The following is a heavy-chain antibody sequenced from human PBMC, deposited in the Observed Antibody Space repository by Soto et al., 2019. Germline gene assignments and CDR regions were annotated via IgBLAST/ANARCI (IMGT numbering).Heavy chain of an antibody. J-gene: IGHJ4*02. CDR3: ARGRRSGSYYDALDY. CDR1: GFTFSSYA. D-gene: IGHD1-26*01. V-gene: IGHV3-30*04. CDR2: ISYDGSNK. Sequence: GGSLRLSCAASGFTFSSYAMHWVRQAPGKGLEWVAVISYDGSNKYYADSVKGRFTISRDNSKNTLYLQMNSLRAEDTTVYYCARGRRSGSYYDALDYWGQGTLVTVSS.